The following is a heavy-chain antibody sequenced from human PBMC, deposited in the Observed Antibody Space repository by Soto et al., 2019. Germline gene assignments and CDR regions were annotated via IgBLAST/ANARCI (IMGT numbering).Heavy chain of an antibody. CDR2: INGSGGST. J-gene: IGHJ4*02. Sequence: EVQLLESGGGLVQPGGSLRLSCAASGFTFSSYAMSWVRQAPGKGLEWVSAINGSGGSTYYADSVKGRFTISRDNSKNTLYLQMNSLRAEDTAVYYCAKDGVVVPGRRGDYWGQGTLVTVSS. CDR3: AKDGVVVPGRRGDY. CDR1: GFTFSSYA. V-gene: IGHV3-23*01. D-gene: IGHD2-2*01.